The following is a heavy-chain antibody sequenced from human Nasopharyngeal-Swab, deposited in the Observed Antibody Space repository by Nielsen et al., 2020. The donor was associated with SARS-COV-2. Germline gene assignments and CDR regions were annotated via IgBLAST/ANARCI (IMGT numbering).Heavy chain of an antibody. CDR2: IWYDGSNK. Sequence: SLNSSCAASGFTFSSYGMYWLRQAPGKGLEWGAVIWYDGSNKYYADSVKGRFTISRDNSKNTLYLQMNSLGAEDTAVYYCARELAAAGTGGNWGQGTLVTVSS. D-gene: IGHD6-13*01. V-gene: IGHV3-33*01. CDR1: GFTFSSYG. J-gene: IGHJ4*02. CDR3: ARELAAAGTGGN.